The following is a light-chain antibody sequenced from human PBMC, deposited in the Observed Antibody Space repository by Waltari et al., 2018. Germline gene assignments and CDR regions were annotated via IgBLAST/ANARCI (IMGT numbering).Light chain of an antibody. CDR1: SSNIGNNY. V-gene: IGLV1-51*01. CDR2: DNN. CDR3: GTWDSSLSAWV. J-gene: IGLJ3*02. Sequence: QSVLTQPPSVSAAPGQKVTISCSGSSSNIGNNYVSCYQQLPGTAPKLLIYDNNKRPSGIPDRFSGSKSGTSATVGITGLQTGDEADYYCGTWDSSLSAWVFGGGTKLTVL.